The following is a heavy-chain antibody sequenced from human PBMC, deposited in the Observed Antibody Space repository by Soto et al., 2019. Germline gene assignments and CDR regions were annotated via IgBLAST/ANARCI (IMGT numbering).Heavy chain of an antibody. CDR3: ARGGGVGVAGSAAFDM. V-gene: IGHV1-2*02. J-gene: IGHJ3*02. CDR2: INPATGAA. Sequence: QLHLVQSGAVVKKPGASVTVSCSASGYPVTAYYMHWVRQAPGRGLEWMGGINPATGAAKYTQTFQGRVTMTRHPSTSTVFMELSGLTSEDTAVFYCARGGGVGVAGSAAFDMWGQGTLVTVSS. D-gene: IGHD3-3*01. CDR1: GYPVTAYY.